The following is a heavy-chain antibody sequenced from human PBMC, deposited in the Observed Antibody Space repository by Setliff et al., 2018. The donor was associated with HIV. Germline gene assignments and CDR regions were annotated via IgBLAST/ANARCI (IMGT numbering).Heavy chain of an antibody. Sequence: SETLSLTCTVSGASISSGGYYWNWIRKRPGKGLGWIGYILDSGSTCYNPSLRGRLRMSIDTSANQFTVELTSVTAADTALYFCARVPNWGSAPFAYDVWGLGKRGTVS. CDR1: GASISSGGYY. D-gene: IGHD7-27*01. J-gene: IGHJ3*01. V-gene: IGHV4-31*03. CDR2: ILDSGST. CDR3: ARVPNWGSAPFAYDV.